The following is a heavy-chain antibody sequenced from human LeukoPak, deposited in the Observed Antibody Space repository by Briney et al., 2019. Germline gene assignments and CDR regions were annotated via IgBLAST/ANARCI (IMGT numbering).Heavy chain of an antibody. CDR3: AKESEMATISDY. V-gene: IGHV3-30*02. CDR1: GFTFISYS. CDR2: IRYDGSNK. Sequence: GGSLRLSCAASGFTFISYSIHWVRQAPGKGLEWVAFIRYDGSNKYYADSVKGRFTISRDNSKNTLYLQMNSLRAEDTAVYYCAKESEMATISDYWGQGTLVTVSS. J-gene: IGHJ4*02. D-gene: IGHD5-24*01.